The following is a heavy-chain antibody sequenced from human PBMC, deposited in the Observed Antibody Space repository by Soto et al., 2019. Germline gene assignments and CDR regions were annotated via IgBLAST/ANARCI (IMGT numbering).Heavy chain of an antibody. CDR3: ARRRGYSYGSRGYYFDY. J-gene: IGHJ4*02. CDR2: IYHSGST. CDR1: GGSISSSNW. V-gene: IGHV4-4*02. D-gene: IGHD5-18*01. Sequence: SETLSLTCAVSGGSISSSNWWSWVRQPPGKGLEWIGEIYHSGSTNYNPSLKSRVTISVDKSKNQFSLKLSSVTAADTAVYYCARRRGYSYGSRGYYFDYWGQGTLVTVSS.